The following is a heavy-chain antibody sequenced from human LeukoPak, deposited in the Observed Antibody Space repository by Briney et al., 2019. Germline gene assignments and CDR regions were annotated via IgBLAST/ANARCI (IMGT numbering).Heavy chain of an antibody. D-gene: IGHD4-23*01. V-gene: IGHV4-39*01. CDR1: GGSISNSSYY. CDR2: IYYSGSA. CDR3: ARHWVVTPNY. J-gene: IGHJ4*02. Sequence: SETLSLTYIVSGGSISNSSYYWGWIRQPPGKGLEWIGSIYYSGSAYYNPSLKSRVTIPVDTSKNQFSLKLTSVTAADTAVYYCARHWVVTPNYWGQGTLVTVSS.